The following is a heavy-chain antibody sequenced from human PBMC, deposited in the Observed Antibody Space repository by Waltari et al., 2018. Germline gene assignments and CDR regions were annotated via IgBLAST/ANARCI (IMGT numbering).Heavy chain of an antibody. J-gene: IGHJ4*02. CDR2: IKQDGSEI. V-gene: IGHV3-7*01. CDR1: GSSFNNYW. D-gene: IGHD7-27*01. CDR3: VTWGDLGNF. Sequence: EVKLVESGGGLVQPGGSLRLFCAGSGSSFNNYWMSWLLQAPGKGLEWVAHIKQDGSEIYYVDSVKGRFSISRDNAKKSLYLQMNSLRGDDTAVFYCVTWGDLGNFWGQGTLVTVSA.